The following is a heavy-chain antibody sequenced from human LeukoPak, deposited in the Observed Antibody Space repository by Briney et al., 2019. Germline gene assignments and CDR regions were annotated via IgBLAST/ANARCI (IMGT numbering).Heavy chain of an antibody. D-gene: IGHD3-10*01. CDR1: GFTFSSYG. Sequence: PGGSLRLSCAASGFTFSSYGMHWVRQAPGKGLEWVAFIRYDGSNKYYADSVKGRFTISRDNSKNTLYLHVNSLRPEDTAVYYCARGGRLLWFGEPNDAFDIWGQGTMVTVSS. J-gene: IGHJ3*02. CDR3: ARGGRLLWFGEPNDAFDI. V-gene: IGHV3-30*02. CDR2: IRYDGSNK.